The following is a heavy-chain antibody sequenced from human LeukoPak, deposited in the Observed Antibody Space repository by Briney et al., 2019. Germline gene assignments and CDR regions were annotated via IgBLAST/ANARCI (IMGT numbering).Heavy chain of an antibody. CDR2: IGSNGGST. CDR1: GSTFSSYT. J-gene: IGHJ4*02. CDR3: VKREYSDYDFDY. V-gene: IGHV3-64D*06. D-gene: IGHD5-18*01. Sequence: SGGSLRLSCSASGSTFSSYTMHWVRQAPGKGLEYVSGIGSNGGSTYYADSVKGRFIISRDNSQNTLYLQVSSLRAEDTAVYYCVKREYSDYDFDYWGQGTLVTVSS.